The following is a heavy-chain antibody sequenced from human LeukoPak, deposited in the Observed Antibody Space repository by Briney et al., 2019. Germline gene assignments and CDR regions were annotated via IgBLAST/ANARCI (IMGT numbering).Heavy chain of an antibody. J-gene: IGHJ6*02. CDR1: GFTFTSSA. CDR2: IVVGSGNT. Sequence: GASVKVSCKASGFTFTSSAVQWVRQARGQRLEWIGWIVVGSGNTNYAQKFQERVTITRDMSTSTAYMELSSLRSEDTAVYYCAAGNSGSYYEPYYYGMDVWGQGTTVTVSS. D-gene: IGHD1-26*01. V-gene: IGHV1-58*01. CDR3: AAGNSGSYYEPYYYGMDV.